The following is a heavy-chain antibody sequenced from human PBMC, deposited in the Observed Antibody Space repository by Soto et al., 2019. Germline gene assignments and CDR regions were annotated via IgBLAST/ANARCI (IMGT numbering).Heavy chain of an antibody. J-gene: IGHJ4*02. CDR2: IVVGSGNT. CDR1: GFTFTSSA. Sequence: SVKVSCKASGFTFTSSAVQWVRQARGQRLEWIGWIVVGSGNTNYAQKFQGRVIITRDTSASTAYMELSSLRSEDTAVYYCARVVLLWFGESQAAFDYWGQGTLVTVSS. CDR3: ARVVLLWFGESQAAFDY. D-gene: IGHD3-10*01. V-gene: IGHV1-58*01.